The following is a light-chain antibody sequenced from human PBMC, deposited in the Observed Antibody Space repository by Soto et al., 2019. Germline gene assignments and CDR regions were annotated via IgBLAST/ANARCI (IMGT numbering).Light chain of an antibody. CDR3: SSYAGSSIPVA. J-gene: IGLJ2*01. CDR1: SSDVGGYNF. Sequence: QSVLTQPPSASGSPGQSVTISCTGASSDVGGYNFVSWYQHHPGKAPRLMIYDVTQRPSGVPDRFSGSKSGHTASLTVSGLQVYDEAYYYCSSYAGSSIPVAFGGGTQLTVL. CDR2: DVT. V-gene: IGLV2-8*01.